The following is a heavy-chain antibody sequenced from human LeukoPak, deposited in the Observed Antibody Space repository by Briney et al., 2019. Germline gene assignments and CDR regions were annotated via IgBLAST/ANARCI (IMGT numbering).Heavy chain of an antibody. Sequence: ASVKVPCKASGGTFSSYAISWVRQAPGQGLEWMGRIIPILGIANYAQKFQGRVTITADKSTSTAYMELSSLRSEDTAVYYCAREKNWNHDYWGQGTLVTVSS. V-gene: IGHV1-69*04. D-gene: IGHD1-1*01. CDR1: GGTFSSYA. CDR3: AREKNWNHDY. J-gene: IGHJ4*02. CDR2: IIPILGIA.